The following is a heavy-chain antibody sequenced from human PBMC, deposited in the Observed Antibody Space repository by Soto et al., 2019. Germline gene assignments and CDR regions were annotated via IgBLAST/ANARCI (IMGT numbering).Heavy chain of an antibody. J-gene: IGHJ6*03. CDR2: IYHSGST. D-gene: IGHD3-16*02. V-gene: IGHV4-4*02. CDR3: ARGNSDDYIWGSYRYGRYYYYYMDV. Sequence: SETLSLTCAVSSGSISNSNWWSWVRQPPGKGLEWIGEIYHSGSTNYNPSLKSRVTISVDTSKNQFSLKLCSVTAADTAVYYCARGNSDDYIWGSYRYGRYYYYYMDVWGKGTTVTVSS. CDR1: SGSISNSNW.